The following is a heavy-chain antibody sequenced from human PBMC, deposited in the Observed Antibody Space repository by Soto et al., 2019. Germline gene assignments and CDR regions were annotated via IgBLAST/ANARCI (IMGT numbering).Heavy chain of an antibody. J-gene: IGHJ4*02. CDR3: ATARAGSYYNPESYYFDY. CDR1: GFTFSSYA. Sequence: GGSLRLSCAASGFTFSSYAMSWVRQAPGKGLEWVSAISGSGGSTYYADSVKGRFTISRDNSKNTLYLQMNSLRAEDTAVYYCATARAGSYYNPESYYFDYWGQGTLVTVSS. CDR2: ISGSGGST. V-gene: IGHV3-23*01. D-gene: IGHD3-10*01.